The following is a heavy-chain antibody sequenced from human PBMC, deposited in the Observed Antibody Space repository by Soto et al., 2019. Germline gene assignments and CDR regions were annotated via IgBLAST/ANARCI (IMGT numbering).Heavy chain of an antibody. CDR3: ARTPVYGFWSGYYRSSDYFDY. CDR1: GFTFSSYW. V-gene: IGHV3-7*03. Sequence: GGSLRLSCAASGFTFSSYWMSWVRQAPGKGLERVANIKQDGSEKYYVDSVKGRFTISRDTAKNSLYLQMNSLRAEDTAVYYCARTPVYGFWSGYYRSSDYFDYWGQGTLVTVSS. CDR2: IKQDGSEK. D-gene: IGHD3-3*01. J-gene: IGHJ4*02.